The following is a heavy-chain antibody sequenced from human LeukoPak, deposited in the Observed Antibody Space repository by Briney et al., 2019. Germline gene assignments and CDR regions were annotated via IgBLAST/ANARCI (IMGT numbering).Heavy chain of an antibody. CDR2: INPSGGST. Sequence: ASVKVSCKASGYTFTSYYMHWVRQAPGQGLEWTGIINPSGGSTSYAQKFQGRVTMTRDTSTSTVYMELSSLRSEDTAVYYCARDVAVAGSDYWGQGTLVTVSS. CDR1: GYTFTSYY. J-gene: IGHJ4*02. D-gene: IGHD6-19*01. V-gene: IGHV1-46*01. CDR3: ARDVAVAGSDY.